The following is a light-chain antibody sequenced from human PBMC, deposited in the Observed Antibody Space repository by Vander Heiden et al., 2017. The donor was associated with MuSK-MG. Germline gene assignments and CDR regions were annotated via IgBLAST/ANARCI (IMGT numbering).Light chain of an antibody. CDR1: QSVSSSY. Sequence: DIVWTQSAATLSLSPGETATLSCGASQSVSSSYLAWYQQKPGRAPRLLIYDASSRATGIPDRFSGSGSGTDFTLTISRLEPEDFAVYYCQQDGSSPLTFGGGTKVEIK. V-gene: IGKV3D-20*01. CDR2: DAS. CDR3: QQDGSSPLT. J-gene: IGKJ4*01.